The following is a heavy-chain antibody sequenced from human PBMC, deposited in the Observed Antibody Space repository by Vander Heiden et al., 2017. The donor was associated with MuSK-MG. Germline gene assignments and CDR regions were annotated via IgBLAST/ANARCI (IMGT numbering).Heavy chain of an antibody. CDR3: AKTIDY. Sequence: EVQLLESGGGLVQPGGSLSPPCAASGFTFSSDPLSWVRQAPGKGLEWVSAISGRGGSTYYADSVKGRFTISRDNSKNTLYLQMNSLRAEDTAVYYCAKTIDYWGQGTLVTVSS. CDR1: GFTFSSDP. CDR2: ISGRGGST. J-gene: IGHJ4*02. V-gene: IGHV3-23*01.